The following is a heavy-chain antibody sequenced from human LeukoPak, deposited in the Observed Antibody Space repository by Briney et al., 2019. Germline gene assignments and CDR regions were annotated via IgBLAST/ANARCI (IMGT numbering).Heavy chain of an antibody. CDR3: ARAAAYSFDI. CDR2: INNDGTVT. Sequence: GGSLRLSCAASGFIFSSYAMHWVRQAPGKGLVWVSRINNDGTVTIYADSVKGRSTISRDNAKNTLYLQMSSLRAEDTAVFYCARAAAYSFDIWGQGTMVTVSS. D-gene: IGHD6-13*01. J-gene: IGHJ3*02. CDR1: GFIFSSYA. V-gene: IGHV3-74*01.